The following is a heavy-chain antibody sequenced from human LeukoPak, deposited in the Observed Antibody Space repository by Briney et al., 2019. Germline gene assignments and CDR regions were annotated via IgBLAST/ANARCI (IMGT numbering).Heavy chain of an antibody. CDR3: AHRQYFWSGFDY. CDR2: IDWDDDK. V-gene: IGHV2-70*12. CDR1: GFSLSTSGMS. J-gene: IGHJ4*02. D-gene: IGHD3-3*01. Sequence: SGPALLKPPQTLTLTCTFSGFSLSTSGMSLNWIRQPPGKALEWLALIDWDDDKYYSTSLKTRLTISKDTSKNQVVLTMTSMDPVDTATYYCAHRQYFWSGFDYWGQGTLVTVSS.